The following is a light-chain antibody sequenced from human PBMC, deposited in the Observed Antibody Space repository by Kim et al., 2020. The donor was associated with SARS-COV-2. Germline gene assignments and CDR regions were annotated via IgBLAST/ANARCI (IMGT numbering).Light chain of an antibody. Sequence: TALSACVGDRVTITCRASQDIKNYLAWYQQKQGRAPKLLIYAASTLQSGVPSRFSGSGSGTDFTLTISALQPEDFGDYHCQQFNSPYTFGQGTKVEI. V-gene: IGKV1-9*01. CDR1: QDIKNY. CDR2: AAS. CDR3: QQFNSPYT. J-gene: IGKJ2*01.